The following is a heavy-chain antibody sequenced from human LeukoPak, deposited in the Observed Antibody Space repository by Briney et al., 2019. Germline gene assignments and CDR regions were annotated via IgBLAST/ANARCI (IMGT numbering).Heavy chain of an antibody. Sequence: PGGSLRLSCAASGFTFSYYSMNWVRQAPGKGLEWVSYISSSSSTIYYADSVKGRFTISRDNARNTLYLQMNSLRAEDTAVYYCAGSPYYANIDSEDYWGQGTLVTVSS. D-gene: IGHD3-10*01. J-gene: IGHJ4*02. CDR1: GFTFSYYS. CDR2: ISSSSSTI. V-gene: IGHV3-48*04. CDR3: AGSPYYANIDSEDY.